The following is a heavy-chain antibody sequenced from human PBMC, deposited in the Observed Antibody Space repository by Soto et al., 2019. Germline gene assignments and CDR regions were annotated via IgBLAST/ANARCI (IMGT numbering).Heavy chain of an antibody. J-gene: IGHJ4*02. CDR1: GFTFSSYA. V-gene: IGHV3-30-3*01. Sequence: GGSLRLSCAASGFTFSSYAMHWVRQAPGKGLEWVAVISYDGSNKYYADSVKGRFTISRDNSKNTLYLQMNSLRAEDTAGYYCARGGSYDSSGYYFYKFDYWGQGTLVTAPQ. D-gene: IGHD3-22*01. CDR3: ARGGSYDSSGYYFYKFDY. CDR2: ISYDGSNK.